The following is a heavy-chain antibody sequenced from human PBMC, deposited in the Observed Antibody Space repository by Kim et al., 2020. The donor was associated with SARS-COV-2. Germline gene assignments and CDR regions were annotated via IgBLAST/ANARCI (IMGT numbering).Heavy chain of an antibody. Sequence: GGSLRLSCAASGFTFSSYWMSWVRQAPGKGLEWVANIKQDGSEKYYVDSVKGRFTISRDNAKNSLYLQMNSLRAEDTAVYYCARDIIGYQLLLHYYYYGMDVWGQGTTVTVSS. CDR3: ARDIIGYQLLLHYYYYGMDV. J-gene: IGHJ6*02. D-gene: IGHD2-2*01. CDR1: GFTFSSYW. V-gene: IGHV3-7*01. CDR2: IKQDGSEK.